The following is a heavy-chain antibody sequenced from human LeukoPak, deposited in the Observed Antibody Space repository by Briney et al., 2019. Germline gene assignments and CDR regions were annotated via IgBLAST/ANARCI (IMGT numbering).Heavy chain of an antibody. V-gene: IGHV1-2*02. D-gene: IGHD4-17*01. CDR1: GYTFTGYY. CDR3: ARYYGDLHCYFDL. Sequence: ASVKVSCKASGYTFTGYYMHWLRQAPGQGLEWMGWINPNSGGTIYAQKFQGRVTMTRDTSISTAYMELSSLRSDDTAVYYCARYYGDLHCYFDLWGRGTLVTVSS. CDR2: INPNSGGT. J-gene: IGHJ2*01.